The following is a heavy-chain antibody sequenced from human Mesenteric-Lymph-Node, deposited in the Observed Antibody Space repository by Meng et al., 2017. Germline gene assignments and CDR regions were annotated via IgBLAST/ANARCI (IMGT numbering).Heavy chain of an antibody. CDR2: IKSDGTSS. J-gene: IGHJ4*02. CDR1: GFTFSSYW. Sequence: VQLVESGGGLVQPGGSLRLSYAASGFTFSSYWMPWVRQAPGKGLLWVSRIKSDGTSSSYADSVKGRFTISRDNAKNTLYLQMKSLRVEDTAVYYCARGPQSSGYYYGDSWGQGTLVTVSS. D-gene: IGHD3-22*01. CDR3: ARGPQSSGYYYGDS. V-gene: IGHV3-74*01.